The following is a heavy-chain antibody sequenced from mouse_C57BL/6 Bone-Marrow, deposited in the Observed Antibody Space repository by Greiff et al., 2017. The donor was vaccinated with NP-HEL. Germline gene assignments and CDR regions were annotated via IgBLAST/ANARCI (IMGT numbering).Heavy chain of an antibody. J-gene: IGHJ2*01. Sequence: VQGVESGAELVMPGASVKLSCKASGYTFTSYWMHWVKQRPGQGLEWIGEIDPSDSYTNYNQKFKGKSTLTVDKSSSTAYMQLSSLTSEDSAVYYCAREGPYVYFDYWGQGTTLTVSS. V-gene: IGHV1-69*01. CDR3: AREGPYVYFDY. CDR2: IDPSDSYT. CDR1: GYTFTSYW.